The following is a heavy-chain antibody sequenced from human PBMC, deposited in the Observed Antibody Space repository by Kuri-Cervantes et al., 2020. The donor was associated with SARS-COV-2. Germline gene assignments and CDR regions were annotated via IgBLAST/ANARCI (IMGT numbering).Heavy chain of an antibody. CDR3: ARSTPFRRLMVTSQGGAFDI. D-gene: IGHD2-8*01. V-gene: IGHV1-2*04. J-gene: IGHJ3*02. Sequence: ASVKVSCKASGYTFTGYYMHWVRPAPGQGLEWMGWINPNSGGTNYAQKFQGWVTMTRDTSISTVYMELSRLRSDDTAVYYCARSTPFRRLMVTSQGGAFDIWGQGTMVTVSS. CDR2: INPNSGGT. CDR1: GYTFTGYY.